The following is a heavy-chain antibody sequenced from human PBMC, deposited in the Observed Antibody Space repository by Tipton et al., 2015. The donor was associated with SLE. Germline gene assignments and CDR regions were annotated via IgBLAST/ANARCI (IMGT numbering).Heavy chain of an antibody. V-gene: IGHV1-8*02. CDR2: MNPNSGNT. CDR3: ARGYERTGRTLAY. Sequence: QLVQSGAEVKKPGASVKVSCKASGYTFTSYDINWVRQAAGQGLEWMGGMNPNSGNTGNAQKFQGRVTMTRNTSVSTAYMELSSLRSEDTAVYYCARGYERTGRTLAYWGQGILVTVSS. J-gene: IGHJ4*02. CDR1: GYTFTSYD. D-gene: IGHD1/OR15-1a*01.